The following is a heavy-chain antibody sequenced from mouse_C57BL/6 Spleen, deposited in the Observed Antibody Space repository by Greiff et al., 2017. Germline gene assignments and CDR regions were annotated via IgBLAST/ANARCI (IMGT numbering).Heavy chain of an antibody. Sequence: VKLMESGPGLVQPSQSLSISCTVSGFSFTSYGVHWVRQSPGKGLEWLGVIWSGGSTDYNAAFISRLSISKDNSKGQVFFKMNSLQADDTAIYSCARNGGSRGYAMDYWGQGASVTVSS. J-gene: IGHJ4*01. V-gene: IGHV2-2*01. CDR2: IWSGGST. CDR3: ARNGGSRGYAMDY. CDR1: GFSFTSYG. D-gene: IGHD1-1*01.